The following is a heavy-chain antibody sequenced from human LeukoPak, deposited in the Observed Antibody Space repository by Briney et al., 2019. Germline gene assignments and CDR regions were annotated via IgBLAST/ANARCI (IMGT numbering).Heavy chain of an antibody. V-gene: IGHV3-33*01. CDR1: GFTFSSYG. J-gene: IGHJ5*02. Sequence: PGGSLRLSCAASGFTFSSYGVHWVRQAPGKGLEWVAVIWYDGSDKYYADSVKGRFTISRDNSKNTLYLQMNSLRVEDTAVYYCARVLGDSGWYLGWFDPWGQGTLVTVSS. CDR3: ARVLGDSGWYLGWFDP. CDR2: IWYDGSDK. D-gene: IGHD6-19*01.